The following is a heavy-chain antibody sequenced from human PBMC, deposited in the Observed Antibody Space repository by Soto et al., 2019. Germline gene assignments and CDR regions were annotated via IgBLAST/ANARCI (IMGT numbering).Heavy chain of an antibody. J-gene: IGHJ4*02. D-gene: IGHD6-19*01. CDR3: ARVAGLAGHV. CDR1: GFTFSSYW. CDR2: IKQDGGDK. V-gene: IGHV3-7*01. Sequence: GGSLRLSCAASGFTFSSYWMSWVRQAPGKGLEWVANIKQDGGDKYYVDSVKGRFIISRDNAKNSLYLQMDILRAEDTAVYYCARVAGLAGHVWGQGTLVTVSS.